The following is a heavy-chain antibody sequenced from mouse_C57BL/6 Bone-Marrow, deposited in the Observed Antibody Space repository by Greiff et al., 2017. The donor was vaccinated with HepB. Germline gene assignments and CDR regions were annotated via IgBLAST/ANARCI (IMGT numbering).Heavy chain of an antibody. V-gene: IGHV5-4*03. Sequence: EVKLVESGGGLVKPGGSLKLSCAASGFTFSSYAMSWVRQTPEKRLEWVATISDGGSYTYYPDNVKGRFTISRDNAKNNLYLQMSHLKSEDTAMYYCARARNYDWDAMDYWGQGTSVTVSS. CDR1: GFTFSSYA. CDR3: ARARNYDWDAMDY. CDR2: ISDGGSYT. J-gene: IGHJ4*01. D-gene: IGHD2-4*01.